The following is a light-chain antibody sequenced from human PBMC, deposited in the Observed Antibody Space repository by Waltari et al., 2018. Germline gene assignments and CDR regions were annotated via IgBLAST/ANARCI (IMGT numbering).Light chain of an antibody. J-gene: IGKJ2*01. Sequence: EIVMTQSPVTLSVSPGEGATLSCRASQSINSDLAWYQHKPGQAPRLLIYGASTRATGVPVRFSGSGSGTEFTLTISGLQSEDFAVYYCQQYSNWPPRYTFGQGTRLEIK. CDR2: GAS. CDR3: QQYSNWPPRYT. CDR1: QSINSD. V-gene: IGKV3-15*01.